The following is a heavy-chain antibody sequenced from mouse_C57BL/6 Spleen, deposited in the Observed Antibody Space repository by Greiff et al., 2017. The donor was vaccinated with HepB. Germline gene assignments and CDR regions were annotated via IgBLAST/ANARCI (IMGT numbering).Heavy chain of an antibody. Sequence: EVQGVENGGDLVKPGGSLKLSCAASGFTFSSYGMSWVRQTPDKRLEWVATISSGGSYTYYPDSVKGRFTISRDNAKNTLYLQMSSLKSEDTAMYYCSSQKFITTVVGYFDFWGTGTTVTVSS. D-gene: IGHD1-1*01. CDR1: GFTFSSYG. V-gene: IGHV5-6*01. CDR3: SSQKFITTVVGYFDF. CDR2: ISSGGSYT. J-gene: IGHJ1*03.